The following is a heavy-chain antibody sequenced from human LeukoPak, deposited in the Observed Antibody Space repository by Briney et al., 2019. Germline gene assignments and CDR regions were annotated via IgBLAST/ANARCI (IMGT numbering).Heavy chain of an antibody. CDR3: ARALVVPAAMLEYYYGMDV. Sequence: ASVPVSCLASPGTFSRYAISWGRQAPGQGLPCLRRIIPIFGTANYAQKFQGRVTISADKSTSTAYMELSSLRSEDTAVYYCARALVVPAAMLEYYYGMDVWGKGTTVTVSS. CDR1: PGTFSRYA. J-gene: IGHJ6*04. V-gene: IGHV1-69*06. CDR2: IIPIFGTA. D-gene: IGHD2-2*01.